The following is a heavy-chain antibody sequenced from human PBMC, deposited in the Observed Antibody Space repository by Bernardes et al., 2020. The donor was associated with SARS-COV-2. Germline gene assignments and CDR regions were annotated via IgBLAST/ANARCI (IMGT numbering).Heavy chain of an antibody. CDR1: GFTFGDYT. Sequence: GGSLRLSCIGSGFTFGDYTMTWFRQAPGEGLEWVGLIRSNSYGGTTEYAASVQARFTISRDDSKSIAYLHMISLKTEDTGVYYCVRGPNWSGYFDWGQGTLVTVSS. V-gene: IGHV3-49*03. CDR3: VRGPNWSGYFD. CDR2: IRSNSYGGTT. J-gene: IGHJ4*02. D-gene: IGHD3-3*01.